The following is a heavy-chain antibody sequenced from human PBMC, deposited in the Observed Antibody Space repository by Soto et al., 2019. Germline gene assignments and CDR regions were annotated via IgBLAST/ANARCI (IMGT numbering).Heavy chain of an antibody. J-gene: IGHJ4*02. CDR3: VRGFDYYGTGGYHDY. CDR1: GGIFSNFA. D-gene: IGHD3-10*01. Sequence: QVQLVQSGAEVKKPGSSVRVSCKASGGIFSNFALSWVRQAPGLGLEWMGSIIPFLNTSNYAQKVQGRITIIADESTNTAYMHLRSLRSEDTAVYFCVRGFDYYGTGGYHDYWGQGTRVTVSP. V-gene: IGHV1-69*01. CDR2: IIPFLNTS.